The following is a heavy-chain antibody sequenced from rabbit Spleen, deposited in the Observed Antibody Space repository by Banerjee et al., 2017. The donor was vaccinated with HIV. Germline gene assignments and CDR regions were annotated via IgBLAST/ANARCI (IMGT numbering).Heavy chain of an antibody. D-gene: IGHD1-1*01. CDR3: ARVSNSGGDYRYLAFHP. J-gene: IGHJ2*01. CDR1: AFSFSSSDY. V-gene: IGHV1S40*01. Sequence: QSLEESGGDLVKPGASLTLTCTASAFSFSSSDYMCWVRQAPGKGLEWISCIAGSSSGFTYSATWAKGRFTISKTSSTTVTLQMTSLTAADTATYFCARVSNSGGDYRYLAFHPWGPGTLVTVS. CDR2: IAGSSSGFT.